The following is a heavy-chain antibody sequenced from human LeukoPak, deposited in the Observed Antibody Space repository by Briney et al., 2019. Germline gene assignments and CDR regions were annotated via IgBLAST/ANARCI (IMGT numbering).Heavy chain of an antibody. D-gene: IGHD3-3*02. CDR2: IDWDDEK. J-gene: IGHJ4*02. CDR3: ARMRGGSIFGFDY. CDR1: GFSLTTSGMR. Sequence: SGPALVKPTQTLTLTCTFSGFSLTTSGMRMNWIRQPPGKALEWLARIDWDDEKFYSTSLKTRLTISRDTSKNQVVLTMTNMDPVDTATYYCARMRGGSIFGFDYWGQGTLVTVSS. V-gene: IGHV2-70*04.